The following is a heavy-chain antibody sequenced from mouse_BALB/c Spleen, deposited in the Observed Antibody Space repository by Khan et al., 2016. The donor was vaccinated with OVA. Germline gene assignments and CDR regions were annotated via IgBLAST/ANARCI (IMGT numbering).Heavy chain of an antibody. Sequence: VQLQESGPGLVAPSQSLSITCTVSGFSLTDYGVSWIRQPPGKGLEWLGVIWGGGSTYYNSALRSKLTIRKDNSKSQVFLKMNSLQTDDTAMYYCAKGVWSYYVALDYWGQGTTVTVSS. CDR2: IWGGGST. CDR3: AKGVWSYYVALDY. J-gene: IGHJ4*01. CDR1: GFSLTDYG. D-gene: IGHD2-10*02. V-gene: IGHV2-6-5*01.